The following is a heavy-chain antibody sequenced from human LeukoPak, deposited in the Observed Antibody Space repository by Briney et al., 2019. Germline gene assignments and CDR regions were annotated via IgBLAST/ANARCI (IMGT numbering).Heavy chain of an antibody. CDR1: GGTFSSYA. CDR2: IIPILSIA. J-gene: IGHJ4*02. V-gene: IGHV1-69*04. CDR3: ARSTITGYYFDY. D-gene: IGHD5-12*01. Sequence: GASVKVSCKASGGTFSSYAISWVRQAPGQGLEWMGRIIPILSIANYAQKFQGRVTITADKSTSTAYMELSSLRSEDTAVYYCARSTITGYYFDYWGQGTLVTVSS.